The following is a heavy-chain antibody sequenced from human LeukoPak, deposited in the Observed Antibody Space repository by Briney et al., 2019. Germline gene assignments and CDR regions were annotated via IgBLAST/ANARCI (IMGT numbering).Heavy chain of an antibody. J-gene: IGHJ4*02. CDR2: INPSVGST. D-gene: IGHD6-6*01. V-gene: IGHV1-46*03. Sequence: IINPSVGSTSYAQKFQGRVTMTRDTSTSTVYMELSSLRSEDTAVYYCARGEGAARRRPMDYWGQGTLVTVSS. CDR3: ARGEGAARRRPMDY.